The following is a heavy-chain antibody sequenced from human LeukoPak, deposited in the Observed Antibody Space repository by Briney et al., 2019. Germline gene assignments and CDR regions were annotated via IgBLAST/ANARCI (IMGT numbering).Heavy chain of an antibody. J-gene: IGHJ4*02. Sequence: PGGAPSLPRGATGGPFRRYSVDWVRQAPGEGVEGVSSIISSSSYIYYADSVKGRFTISRDNAKNSLYLQMNSLRAEDTAVYYCASSMVVGGYFDYWGQGTLVTVSS. D-gene: IGHD3-10*01. V-gene: IGHV3-21*01. CDR3: ASSMVVGGYFDY. CDR1: GGPFRRYS. CDR2: IISSSSYI.